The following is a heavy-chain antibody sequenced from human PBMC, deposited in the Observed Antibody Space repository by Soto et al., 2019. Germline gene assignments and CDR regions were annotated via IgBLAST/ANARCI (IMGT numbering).Heavy chain of an antibody. CDR1: GGSISSSNW. J-gene: IGHJ5*02. CDR2: IYYSGST. V-gene: IGHV4-4*02. Sequence: PSETLSLTCAVSGGSISSSNWWSWVRQPPGKGLEWIGEIYYSGSTYYNPSLKSRVTISVDTSKNQFSLKLSSVTAADTAVYYCPRSVFPWGQGTLVTVSS. CDR3: PRSVFP.